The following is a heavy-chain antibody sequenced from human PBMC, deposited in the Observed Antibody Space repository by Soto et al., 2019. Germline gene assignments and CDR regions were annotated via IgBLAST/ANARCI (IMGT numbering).Heavy chain of an antibody. V-gene: IGHV3-15*07. CDR2: FKSKTAGGTT. D-gene: IGHD3-22*01. CDR3: TTDSYITSIIVRFDY. Sequence: GGSLILSCAASGFTFSNAWINWVRQTPGKGLEWVGRFKSKTAGGTTDFAAPVKGRFAISRDDSKNMVYLVMNSLKTEDRVIYYCTTDSYITSIIVRFDYWGHGTLVTVSS. J-gene: IGHJ4*01. CDR1: GFTFSNAW.